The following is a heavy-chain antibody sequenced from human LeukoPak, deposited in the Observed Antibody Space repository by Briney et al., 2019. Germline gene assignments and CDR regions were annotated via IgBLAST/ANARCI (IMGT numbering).Heavy chain of an antibody. V-gene: IGHV4-39*02. Sequence: KPSETLSLTCTVSGGSVSSSRYFWGWIRQPPGKGLEWIGSVYYSGSTYYNPSLKSRVTMSVDTSKNHFSLNLRSVTAADTAVYYCARRHGDYAYYSYYGMDVWGRGTTVTVSS. CDR3: ARRHGDYAYYSYYGMDV. D-gene: IGHD4-17*01. CDR2: VYYSGST. J-gene: IGHJ6*02. CDR1: GGSVSSSRYF.